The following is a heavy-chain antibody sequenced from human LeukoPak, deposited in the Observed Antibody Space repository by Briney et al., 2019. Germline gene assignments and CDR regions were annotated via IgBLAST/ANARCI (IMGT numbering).Heavy chain of an antibody. CDR3: ATTDRYSSGWNLDY. V-gene: IGHV3-53*04. Sequence: GGSLRLSCAASGFTVSSNYMSWVRQAPGKGLEWVSVIYSGGSTYCADSVKGRFTISRHNSKNTLYLQMNSLRAEDTAVYYCATTDRYSSGWNLDYWGQGTLVTVSS. CDR1: GFTVSSNY. J-gene: IGHJ4*02. CDR2: IYSGGST. D-gene: IGHD6-19*01.